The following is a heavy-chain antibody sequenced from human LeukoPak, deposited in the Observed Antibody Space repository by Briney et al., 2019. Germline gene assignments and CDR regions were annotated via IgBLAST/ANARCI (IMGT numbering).Heavy chain of an antibody. CDR2: ISGSGGST. CDR1: GFTFSSYA. V-gene: IGHV3-23*01. D-gene: IGHD5-12*01. J-gene: IGHJ4*02. Sequence: PGGSLRLSCAASGFTFSSYAMSWVRQAPGKGLEWVSAISGSGGSTYYADSVKGRFTISRDNSKNTLYLQMNSLRAEDTAVYYCAKDPRDIVVTIDGDWGQGTLVTISS. CDR3: AKDPRDIVVTIDGD.